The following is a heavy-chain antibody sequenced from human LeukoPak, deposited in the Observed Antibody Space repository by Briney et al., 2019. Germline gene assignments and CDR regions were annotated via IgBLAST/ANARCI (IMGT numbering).Heavy chain of an antibody. CDR1: GGSISSSSYY. Sequence: PSETLSLTCTVSGGSISSSSYYWGCLRQRPGKGLEWIVSIYYSGSTYYNPSLKSRVTISVDTSKNQFSLRLSSVTAADTAVYYCARQFGYSYGYDPYYYYGMDVWGQGTTVTVSS. CDR3: ARQFGYSYGYDPYYYYGMDV. CDR2: IYYSGST. D-gene: IGHD5-18*01. J-gene: IGHJ6*02. V-gene: IGHV4-39*01.